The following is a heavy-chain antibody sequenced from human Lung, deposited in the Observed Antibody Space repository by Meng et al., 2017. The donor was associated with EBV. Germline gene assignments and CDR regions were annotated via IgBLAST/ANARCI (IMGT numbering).Heavy chain of an antibody. J-gene: IGHJ4*02. Sequence: VRRQVPVPGLGQTSGTLSLTCAVTGGSISRSHWGSWVRQPPGKGLGWIGEIYHSGSTNYNPSLKSRVTISVDKSKNQFSLKLSSVTAADTAVYYCARVCEVCLDYWGQGTLVTVSS. CDR3: ARVCEVCLDY. CDR2: IYHSGST. D-gene: IGHD5/OR15-5a*01. CDR1: GGSISRSHW. V-gene: IGHV4-4*02.